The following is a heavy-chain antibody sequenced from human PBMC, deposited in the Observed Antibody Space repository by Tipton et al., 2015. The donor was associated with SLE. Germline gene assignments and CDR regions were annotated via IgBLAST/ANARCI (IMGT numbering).Heavy chain of an antibody. Sequence: QLVQFGAEVKKPGASVKVSCKASGYSFGSDGINWVRQAPGQGLEWMGWISTHNHNTHYAQKLQGRVTMSTDTSTSTTYMELRSLRSDDTAVYYCAREVSVVPGAIQYYYYYYMDVWGKGTTVTVSS. CDR3: AREVSVVPGAIQYYYYYYMDV. J-gene: IGHJ6*03. V-gene: IGHV1-18*01. D-gene: IGHD2-2*02. CDR1: GYSFGSDG. CDR2: ISTHNHNT.